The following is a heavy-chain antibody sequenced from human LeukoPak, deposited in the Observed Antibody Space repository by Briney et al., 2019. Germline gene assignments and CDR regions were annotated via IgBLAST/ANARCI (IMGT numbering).Heavy chain of an antibody. V-gene: IGHV3-30*02. CDR3: ARDFGDPSGQYYYLPDY. CDR2: IRYDGTNK. D-gene: IGHD3-10*01. CDR1: GFNFSRNG. J-gene: IGHJ4*02. Sequence: GGSLRLSCAASGFNFSRNGMHWVRQAPGKGLEWVSFIRYDGTNKFYIQSVRGRFTISRDNSRNILYLQMDSLTAEDTAVYYCARDFGDPSGQYYYLPDYWGPGILVTVSS.